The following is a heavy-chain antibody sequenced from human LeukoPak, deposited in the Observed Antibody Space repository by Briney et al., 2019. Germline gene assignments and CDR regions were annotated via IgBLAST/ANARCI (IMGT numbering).Heavy chain of an antibody. D-gene: IGHD3-10*01. Sequence: SETLSLTCTVSGGSISSSSYYWSWIRQPAGKGLEWIGRIYTSGSTNYNPSLKSRVTMSVDTSKNQFSLNLSSVTAADTAMYYCARYESIVRGFDYWGQGTLVTVSS. J-gene: IGHJ4*02. CDR1: GGSISSSSYY. CDR3: ARYESIVRGFDY. V-gene: IGHV4-61*02. CDR2: IYTSGST.